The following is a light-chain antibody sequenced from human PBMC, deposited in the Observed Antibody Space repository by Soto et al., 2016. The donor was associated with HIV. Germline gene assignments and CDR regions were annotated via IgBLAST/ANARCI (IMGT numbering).Light chain of an antibody. CDR3: NSRDTGDNYVV. Sequence: SSELTQDPAVSVALGQTVRITCQGDSLRTYYATWYQQKPGQAPILVNYGKNNRPSGIPDRFSGSSSGNTASLTITGAQAEDEADYYCNSRDTGDNYVVFGGGTKLTVL. CDR1: SLRTYY. V-gene: IGLV3-19*01. CDR2: GKN. J-gene: IGLJ2*01.